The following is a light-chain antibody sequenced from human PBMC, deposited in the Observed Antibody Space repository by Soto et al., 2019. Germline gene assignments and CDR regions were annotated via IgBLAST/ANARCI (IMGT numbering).Light chain of an antibody. CDR3: QQYSSSRT. V-gene: IGKV3-20*01. CDR1: QSVSSNH. CDR2: GGS. Sequence: DIVLTHSPGTLSFSPVEKAPLCFRATQSVSSNHLAWYQQKPGQAPMLLIYGGSSRATGIPVRFSGSGSETDFTLTITRLEPEDFAEYYCQQYSSSRTFGQGTKVDIK. J-gene: IGKJ1*01.